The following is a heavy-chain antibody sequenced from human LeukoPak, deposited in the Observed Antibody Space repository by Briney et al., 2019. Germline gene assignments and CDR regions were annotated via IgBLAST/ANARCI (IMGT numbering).Heavy chain of an antibody. CDR1: GDSNTNSLYY. CDR2: IDYGGST. J-gene: IGHJ4*02. V-gene: IGHV4-39*01. D-gene: IGHD3-10*01. CDR3: ARQDFGSGILPGY. Sequence: SETLSLTCTVSGDSNTNSLYYWGWVRQPPGKGLEWIGTIDYGGSTYYNPSLKSRATISIDTSKNQFSLKLSSVTAADMAVYYCARQDFGSGILPGYWGQGTLVTVSS.